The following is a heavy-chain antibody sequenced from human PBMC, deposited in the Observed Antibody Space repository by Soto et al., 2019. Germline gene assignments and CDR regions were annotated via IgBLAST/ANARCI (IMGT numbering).Heavy chain of an antibody. Sequence: LGLSCVASTFTSTNYAMTWVRQAPGEGLEWVSAISGSGGTTYYAESVKGRFSISRDNSKNTLYLHLNSLRVEDTAIYYCATISDRGIAAALDSWGQGTLVTVSS. CDR2: ISGSGGTT. J-gene: IGHJ4*02. CDR3: ATISDRGIAAALDS. V-gene: IGHV3-23*01. D-gene: IGHD6-13*01. CDR1: TFTSTNYA.